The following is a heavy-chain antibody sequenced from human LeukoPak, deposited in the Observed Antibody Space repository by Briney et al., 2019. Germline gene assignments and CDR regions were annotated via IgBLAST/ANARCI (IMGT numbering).Heavy chain of an antibody. J-gene: IGHJ4*02. CDR3: ARGDGYNYFDY. V-gene: IGHV1-69*05. CDR1: VGTFSSYA. CDR2: IIPIFGTA. D-gene: IGHD5-24*01. Sequence: SVKVSCKASVGTFSSYAISWVRQAPGQGLEWRGRIIPIFGTANYAQKFQGRVTITTEESTTTAYMELSSLRSEDTAVYYCARGDGYNYFDYWRQGTLVTVSS.